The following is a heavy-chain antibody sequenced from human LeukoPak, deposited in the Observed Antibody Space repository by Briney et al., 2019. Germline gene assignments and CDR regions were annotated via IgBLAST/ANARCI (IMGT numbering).Heavy chain of an antibody. CDR3: ASSKYNWNWRYNWFDP. J-gene: IGHJ5*02. V-gene: IGHV4-34*01. CDR2: INHSGST. Sequence: SETLSLTCAVYGGFFSGYYWSWIRQPPGKGLEWIGEINHSGSTNYNPSLKSRVTISVDTSKNQFSLKLSSVTAADTAVYYCASSKYNWNWRYNWFDPWGQGTLVTVSS. CDR1: GGFFSGYY. D-gene: IGHD1-7*01.